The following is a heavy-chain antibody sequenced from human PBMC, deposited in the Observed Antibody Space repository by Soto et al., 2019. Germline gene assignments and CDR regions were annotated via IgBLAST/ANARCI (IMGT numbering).Heavy chain of an antibody. Sequence: SGTLSLTGTVSCGSISSYYWSWIRQPPGKGLEWIGYIYYSGSTNYNPSLKSRVTISVDTSKNQFSLELSSVTAADTAVYYCARAQLAPYYYYGMDVWGQGTTVTVSS. CDR2: IYYSGST. D-gene: IGHD6-13*01. J-gene: IGHJ6*02. V-gene: IGHV4-59*01. CDR3: ARAQLAPYYYYGMDV. CDR1: CGSISSYY.